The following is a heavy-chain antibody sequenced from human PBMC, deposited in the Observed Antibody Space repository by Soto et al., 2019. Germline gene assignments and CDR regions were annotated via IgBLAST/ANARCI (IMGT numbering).Heavy chain of an antibody. V-gene: IGHV5-51*01. CDR3: TRFSRPSQCSSTSCRAEYFQH. Sequence: GESLKISCKGSGYSFTSYWIGWVRQMPGKGLEWMGIIYPGDSDTRYSPSFQGQVTISADKSISTAYLQWSSLKASDTAMYYCTRFSRPSQCSSTSCRAEYFQHWGQGTLVTVSS. CDR2: IYPGDSDT. CDR1: GYSFTSYW. D-gene: IGHD2-2*01. J-gene: IGHJ1*01.